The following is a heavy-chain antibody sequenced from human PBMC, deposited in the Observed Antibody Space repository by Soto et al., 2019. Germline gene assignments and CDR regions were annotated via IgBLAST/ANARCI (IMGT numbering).Heavy chain of an antibody. D-gene: IGHD4-17*01. V-gene: IGHV4-31*03. CDR2: IFFSANT. J-gene: IGHJ5*02. CDR3: ARDNYGGMLDL. Sequence: TLSLTCTVSGGSIFNGGHYWTWSRQHPGKGLEWIARIFFSANTHHNPALKSRLTFSLDTAKNPFSLKLTSVTAADTAIYYCARDNYGGMLDLWGPGTLVTVSS. CDR1: GGSIFNGGHY.